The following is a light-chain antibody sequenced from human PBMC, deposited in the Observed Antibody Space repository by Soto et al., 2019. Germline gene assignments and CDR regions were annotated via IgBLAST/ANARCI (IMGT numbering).Light chain of an antibody. CDR1: SSDVGAHNL. CDR3: CSLTTRDSHI. V-gene: IGLV2-14*01. CDR2: AVS. Sequence: QSALTQPASVSGSHGQSITISCSGTSSDVGAHNLVSWYQQHPGRPPKLMIYAVSNRPSGVSNRFSGSKSGNTASLTISGLQAEDEADYYCCSLTTRDSHIFGSGTKLTVL. J-gene: IGLJ1*01.